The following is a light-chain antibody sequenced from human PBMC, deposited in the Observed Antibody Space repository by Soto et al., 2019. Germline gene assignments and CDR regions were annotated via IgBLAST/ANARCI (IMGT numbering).Light chain of an antibody. CDR1: QSISSD. CDR3: QQYNKWPPLT. V-gene: IGKV3-15*01. J-gene: IGKJ4*01. Sequence: EIVMTQSPATLSVSPGERATLSCRASQSISSDLAWYQQKSGQAPRLLIYGASTRATGVPARFSGSGSGTEFTLPISSLQSEDFAVYYCQQYNKWPPLTFGGGTKVEIK. CDR2: GAS.